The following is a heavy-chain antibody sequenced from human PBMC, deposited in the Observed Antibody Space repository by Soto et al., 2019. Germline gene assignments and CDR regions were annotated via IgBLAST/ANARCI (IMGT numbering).Heavy chain of an antibody. CDR3: VKDRDINPSPSRHV. CDR2: FSPNRGNI. J-gene: IGHJ6*02. V-gene: IGHV1-18*01. Sequence: ASVKVSGETACYSFTSNGISCVRQAPGQGLEWMGWFSPNRGNINYAQKLQGRVIMTTDTSTSTAYMELRSLRSDDTAVYYCVKDRDINPSPSRHVSGSVPTVAVS. D-gene: IGHD3-9*01. CDR1: CYSFTSNG.